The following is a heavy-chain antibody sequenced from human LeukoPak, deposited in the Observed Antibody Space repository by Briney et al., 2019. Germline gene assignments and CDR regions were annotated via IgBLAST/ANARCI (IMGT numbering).Heavy chain of an antibody. V-gene: IGHV4-59*01. CDR1: GGSISSYY. J-gene: IGHJ6*02. Sequence: SETLSLTCSVSGGSISSYYWSWIRQPPGKGLEWLGYIYYSGSTNYNPSLKSRVTISVDTSKNQFSLKLSSVTAADTAVYYCARDNWNYGSSMDVWGQGTTVTVSS. CDR3: ARDNWNYGSSMDV. D-gene: IGHD1-7*01. CDR2: IYYSGST.